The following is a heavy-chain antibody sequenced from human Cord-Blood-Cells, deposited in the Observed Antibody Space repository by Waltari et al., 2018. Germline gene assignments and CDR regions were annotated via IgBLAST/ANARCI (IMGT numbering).Heavy chain of an antibody. CDR2: IKSDGSST. J-gene: IGHJ6*03. CDR3: AREQEGATSLYYYYYYMDV. CDR1: GFTFSSYW. V-gene: IGHV3-74*01. D-gene: IGHD1-26*01. Sequence: EVQLVESGGGLVQPGGSLRLSCAASGFTFSSYWMHWVRQAPGKGLVWVSRIKSDGSSTSDADSVKGRFTISRDNAKNTLYLQMNSLRAEDTAVYYCAREQEGATSLYYYYYYMDVWGKGTTVTVSS.